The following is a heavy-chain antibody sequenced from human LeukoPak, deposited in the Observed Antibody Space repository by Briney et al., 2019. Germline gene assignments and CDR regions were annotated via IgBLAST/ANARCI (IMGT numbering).Heavy chain of an antibody. CDR3: ASSGSYRFDY. CDR2: ISSSGSTI. J-gene: IGHJ4*02. V-gene: IGHV3-11*04. CDR1: GFTFSDYH. D-gene: IGHD1-26*01. Sequence: PGGSLRLSCAASGFTFSDYHMNWIRQAAGKGLEWVSYISSSGSTIHYADSVKGRFTISRDNAKNSLYLQMNSLRDEDTAVYYCASSGSYRFDYWGQGTLVTVSS.